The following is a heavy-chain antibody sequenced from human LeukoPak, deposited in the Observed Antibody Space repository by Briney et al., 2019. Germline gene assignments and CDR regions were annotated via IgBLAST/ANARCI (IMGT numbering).Heavy chain of an antibody. V-gene: IGHV4-39*01. CDR1: GGSISSSSYY. D-gene: IGHD2-2*01. CDR3: ARHDNWGGITNIVVVPAAPYYMDV. CDR2: IYYSGST. J-gene: IGHJ6*03. Sequence: SETLSLTCTVSGGSISSSSYYWGWIRQPPGKGLEWIGSIYYSGSTYYNPSLKSRVTISVDTSKNQFSLKLSSVTAADTAVYYCARHDNWGGITNIVVVPAAPYYMDVWGKGTTVTVSS.